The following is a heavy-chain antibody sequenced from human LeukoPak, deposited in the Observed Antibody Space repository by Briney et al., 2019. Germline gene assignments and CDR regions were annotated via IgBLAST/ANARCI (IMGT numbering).Heavy chain of an antibody. CDR1: GDSVSSNSAA. Sequence: SQTLSLTCAISGDSVSSNSAAWNWIRQSPSKGFEWLGRTYYRPKWYNDYAVSVKSRITINPDTSKNQFSLQLNSVTPEDTAVYYCAREAWSRGNSYYGIDVWGQGTTVTVSS. CDR2: TYYRPKWYN. V-gene: IGHV6-1*01. CDR3: AREAWSRGNSYYGIDV. J-gene: IGHJ6*02. D-gene: IGHD2-8*02.